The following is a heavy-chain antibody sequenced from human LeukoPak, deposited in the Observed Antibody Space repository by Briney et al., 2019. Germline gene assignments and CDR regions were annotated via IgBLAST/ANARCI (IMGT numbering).Heavy chain of an antibody. D-gene: IGHD4-23*01. V-gene: IGHV3-64*03. CDR1: GFTSSSFA. CDR3: VKSALNDGTNWFDP. Sequence: DGSLPLSCSASGFTSSSFAMHWVRQAPGKGLDYISSISSNGDTTYYAYSMKGRFTISRDNSKNTLYLQMSSLRAEDTAVYCCVKSALNDGTNWFDPRGAGNPGTVSS. J-gene: IGHJ5*02. CDR2: ISSNGDTT.